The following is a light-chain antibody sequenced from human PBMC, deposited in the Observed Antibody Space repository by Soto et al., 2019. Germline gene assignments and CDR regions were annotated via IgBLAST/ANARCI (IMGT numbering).Light chain of an antibody. CDR2: EGS. V-gene: IGLV2-23*01. CDR1: SSDVGSYNL. Sequence: QSALTQHASVSGSPGQSITISCTGTSSDVGSYNLVSWYQQHPGKAPKLMIYEGSKRPSGVSNRFSGSKSGNTASLTISGLQAEDEADYYCCSYAGNHVVFGGGTKLTVL. CDR3: CSYAGNHVV. J-gene: IGLJ2*01.